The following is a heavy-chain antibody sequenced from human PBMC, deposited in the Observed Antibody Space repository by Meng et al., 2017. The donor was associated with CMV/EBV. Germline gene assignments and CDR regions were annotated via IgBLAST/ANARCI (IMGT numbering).Heavy chain of an antibody. CDR3: ARGPEVDYGDYVGLDY. V-gene: IGHV4-4*07. D-gene: IGHD4-17*01. CDR2: IYTSGST. CDR1: GGYISCFS. J-gene: IGHJ4*02. Sequence: QAQLPSSAPGLVQPSESLPPTSPLLGGYISCFSWVWIRQPAGKGLEWIGRIYTSGSTNYNPSLKSRVTMSVDTSKNQFSLKLSSVTAADTAVYYCARGPEVDYGDYVGLDYWGQGTLVTVSS.